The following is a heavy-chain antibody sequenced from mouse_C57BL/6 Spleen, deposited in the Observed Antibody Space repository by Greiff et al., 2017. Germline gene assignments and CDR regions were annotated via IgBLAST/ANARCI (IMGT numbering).Heavy chain of an antibody. CDR1: GYTFTSYW. V-gene: IGHV1-69*01. CDR3: ARADDYDGYYAMDY. Sequence: VQLQQPGAELVMPGASVKLSCKASGYTFTSYWMHWVKQRPGQGLEWIGEIDPSDSYTNYNQKFKGKSTLTVDKSSSTAYMQLSSLTSEDSAVYYCARADDYDGYYAMDYWGQGTSVTVSS. D-gene: IGHD2-4*01. J-gene: IGHJ4*01. CDR2: IDPSDSYT.